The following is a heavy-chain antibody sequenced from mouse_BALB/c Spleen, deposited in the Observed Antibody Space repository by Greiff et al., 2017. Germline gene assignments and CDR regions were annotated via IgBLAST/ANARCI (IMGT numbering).Heavy chain of an antibody. V-gene: IGHV1-87*01. CDR1: GYTFTSYW. Sequence: VQLQQSGAELARPGASVKLSCKASGYTFTSYWMQWVKQRPGQGLEWIGAIYPGDGDTRYTQKFKGKATLTADKSSSTAYIQLSSLASEDSAVYYCARVLTGPKNYFDYWGQGTTLTVSS. J-gene: IGHJ2*01. CDR3: ARVLTGPKNYFDY. CDR2: IYPGDGDT. D-gene: IGHD4-1*01.